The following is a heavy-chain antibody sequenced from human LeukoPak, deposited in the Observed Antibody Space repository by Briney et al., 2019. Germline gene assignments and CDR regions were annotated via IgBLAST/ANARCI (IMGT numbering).Heavy chain of an antibody. CDR1: GFTFSSYG. J-gene: IGHJ4*02. CDR2: ISYDGSNK. V-gene: IGHV3-30*03. D-gene: IGHD4-17*01. CDR3: ARSRGPYGDHVGYFDY. Sequence: GGSLRLSCAASGFTFSSYGMHWVRQAPGKGLEWVAVISYDGSNKYYADSAKGRFTISRDNSKNTLYLQMNSLRAEDTAVYYCARSRGPYGDHVGYFDYWGQGTLVTVSS.